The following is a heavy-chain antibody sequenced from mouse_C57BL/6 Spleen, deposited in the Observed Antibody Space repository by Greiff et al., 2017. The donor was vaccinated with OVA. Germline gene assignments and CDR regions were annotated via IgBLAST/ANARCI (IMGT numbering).Heavy chain of an antibody. V-gene: IGHV1-82*01. D-gene: IGHD3-2*02. Sequence: QVQLQQSGPELVKPGASVKISCKASGYAFSSSWMNWVKQRPGKGLEWIGRIYPGDGDTNYNGKFKGKATLTADKSSSTAYMQLSSLTSDDSAVYFCAGYSSCSSMDYWGQGTSVTVSS. CDR2: IYPGDGDT. CDR3: AGYSSCSSMDY. CDR1: GYAFSSSW. J-gene: IGHJ4*01.